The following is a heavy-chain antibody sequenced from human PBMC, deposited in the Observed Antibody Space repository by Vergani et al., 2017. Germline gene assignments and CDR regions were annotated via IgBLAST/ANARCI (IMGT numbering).Heavy chain of an antibody. CDR3: ARDPRGYGGDPEDYYYGMDV. Sequence: QVQLVQSGAEVKKPGSSVKVSCKASGVTFRSNTISWVRQVPEQGLEWMGRIIPVLGKTKYAQDFQGRLTITADTSTSTAYMELTSLRSQDTAVYYCARDPRGYGGDPEDYYYGMDVWGQGTTVTVSS. J-gene: IGHJ6*02. CDR1: GVTFRSNT. CDR2: IIPVLGKT. V-gene: IGHV1-69*08. D-gene: IGHD2-21*02.